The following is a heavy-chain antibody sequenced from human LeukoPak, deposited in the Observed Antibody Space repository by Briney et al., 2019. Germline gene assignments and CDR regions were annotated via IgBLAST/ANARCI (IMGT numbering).Heavy chain of an antibody. J-gene: IGHJ3*02. D-gene: IGHD2-15*01. CDR1: GFTFSSYG. CDR3: ARPYCSGGSCYDALDI. Sequence: QPAGSLSLTCAASGFTFSSYGMHWVRQAPGQGLEWVAIIWYDESNKYYEDSVKGRFTISRDNSKNTLYLQMNGLRAEDTAVYYCARPYCSGGSCYDALDIWGQGTMVTVSS. V-gene: IGHV3-33*01. CDR2: IWYDESNK.